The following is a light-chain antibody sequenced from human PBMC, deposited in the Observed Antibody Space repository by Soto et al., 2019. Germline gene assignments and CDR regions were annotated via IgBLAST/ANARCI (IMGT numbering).Light chain of an antibody. J-gene: IGKJ1*01. CDR3: HYHGGKQWT. Sequence: DIVLTQSPGTLSLSPGERATLSCGASQSISSNYLAWYQQKPGQAPRVLLYGTSSRATGIPDRFSGSGSGTDFTFTISRLDPEDFAVYYCHYHGGKQWTFGQGTKVEVK. V-gene: IGKV3-20*01. CDR1: QSISSNY. CDR2: GTS.